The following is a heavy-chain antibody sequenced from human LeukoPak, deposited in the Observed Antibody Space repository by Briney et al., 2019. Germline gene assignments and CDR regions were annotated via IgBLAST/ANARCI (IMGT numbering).Heavy chain of an antibody. CDR1: GGSFSGYY. CDR2: INHSGST. J-gene: IGHJ5*02. V-gene: IGHV4-34*01. D-gene: IGHD1-26*01. CDR3: ARAEQPIPDYNWFDP. Sequence: PSETLSLTCAVYGGSFSGYYWSWIRQPPGKGLEWIGEINHSGSTNYNPSLKSRVTISVDTSKNQFSLKLSSVTAADTAVYYCARAEQPIPDYNWFDPWGQGTLVTVSS.